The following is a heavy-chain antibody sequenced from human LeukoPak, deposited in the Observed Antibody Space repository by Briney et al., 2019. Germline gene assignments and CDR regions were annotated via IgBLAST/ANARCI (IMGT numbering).Heavy chain of an antibody. CDR3: ATDRQYSTGWDDAFDI. CDR1: GYTFTSNG. D-gene: IGHD6-19*01. J-gene: IGHJ3*02. CDR2: ISAYSGNT. V-gene: IGHV1-18*04. Sequence: ASVKVFCKACGYTFTSNGISWVRQAPGQGREEMGWISAYSGNTNYAQKLQDRDTITTDTSTSTAYMEQRSLRTDDTAVYYCATDRQYSTGWDDAFDICDQGTMVTVSS.